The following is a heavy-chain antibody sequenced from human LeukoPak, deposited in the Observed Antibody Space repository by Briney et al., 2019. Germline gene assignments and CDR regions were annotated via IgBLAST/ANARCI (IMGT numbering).Heavy chain of an antibody. CDR1: GGTFSSYA. CDR3: ARVLSGSYYDAFDI. J-gene: IGHJ3*02. CDR2: IIPIFGTA. Sequence: SVKVSCKASGGTFSSYAISWVRQAPGQGLELMGRIIPIFGTANYAQKFQGRVTITTDESTSTAYMELSSLRSEDTAVYYCARVLSGSYYDAFDIWGQGTMVTVSS. D-gene: IGHD1-26*01. V-gene: IGHV1-69*05.